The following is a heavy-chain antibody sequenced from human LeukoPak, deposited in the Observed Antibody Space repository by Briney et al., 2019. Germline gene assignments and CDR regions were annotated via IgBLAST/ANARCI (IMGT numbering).Heavy chain of an antibody. Sequence: PGGSLRLSCAASGFTFSSYWMSWVRQAPGKGLEWVSYISSSGSTIYYADSVKGRFTISRDNAKNSLYLQMNSLRAEDTAVYYCARVGPRYYYYMDVWGKGTTVTVSS. CDR1: GFTFSSYW. CDR2: ISSSGSTI. CDR3: ARVGPRYYYYMDV. J-gene: IGHJ6*03. D-gene: IGHD3-16*01. V-gene: IGHV3-48*04.